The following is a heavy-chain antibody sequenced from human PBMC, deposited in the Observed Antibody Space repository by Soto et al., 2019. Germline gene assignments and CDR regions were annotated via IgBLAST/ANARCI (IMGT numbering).Heavy chain of an antibody. CDR1: GGSVSSGSYY. Sequence: SETLSLTCTVSGGSVSSGSYYWSWIRQPPGKGLEWIGYIYYSGSTNYNPSLKSRVTISVDTSKNQFSLKLSSVTAADTAVYYCAVDASQLELPYYYYGMDVWGQGTTVTVSS. D-gene: IGHD1-7*01. CDR3: AVDASQLELPYYYYGMDV. V-gene: IGHV4-61*01. J-gene: IGHJ6*02. CDR2: IYYSGST.